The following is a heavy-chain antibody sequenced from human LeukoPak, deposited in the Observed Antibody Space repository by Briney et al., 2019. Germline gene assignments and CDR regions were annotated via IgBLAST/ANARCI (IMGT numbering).Heavy chain of an antibody. CDR3: ARGPPNTATDY. J-gene: IGHJ4*02. D-gene: IGHD1-26*01. CDR1: GGSFSGYY. CDR2: INHSGST. Sequence: PSETLSLTCAVYGGSFSGYYWSWIRQPPVKGLEWIGEINHSGSTNYNPSLKSRVTISVDTSKNQFSLKLSSVTAADTAVYYCARGPPNTATDYWGQGTLVTVSS. V-gene: IGHV4-34*01.